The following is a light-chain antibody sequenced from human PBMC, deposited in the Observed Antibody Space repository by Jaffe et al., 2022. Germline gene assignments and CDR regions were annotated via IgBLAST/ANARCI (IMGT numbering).Light chain of an antibody. Sequence: QSALTQPASVSGSPGQSITISCTGTSGDVGAYNSVSWYQQHPATAPKLIVYDVSNRPSGVSSRFSGSKSGNTASLTISGLQTEDEADYYCTSRASSGAVLFGGGTKLTVL. CDR1: SGDVGAYNS. J-gene: IGLJ2*01. CDR2: DVS. CDR3: TSRASSGAVL. V-gene: IGLV2-14*03.